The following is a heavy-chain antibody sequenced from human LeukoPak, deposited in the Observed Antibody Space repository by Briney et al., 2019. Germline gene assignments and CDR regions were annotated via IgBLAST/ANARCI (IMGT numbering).Heavy chain of an antibody. Sequence: ASVKVSCKTSAYTFTSYEINWVRQATGQGLEWMGWMNPNSGNTGYAQKFQGRVTLTSDTSIHTAYMELSRLRSEDTAVYYCARGHGPGGTRWPNLDFWGQGTLITVSS. CDR3: ARGHGPGGTRWPNLDF. CDR2: MNPNSGNT. J-gene: IGHJ4*02. CDR1: AYTFTSYE. D-gene: IGHD2-15*01. V-gene: IGHV1-8*01.